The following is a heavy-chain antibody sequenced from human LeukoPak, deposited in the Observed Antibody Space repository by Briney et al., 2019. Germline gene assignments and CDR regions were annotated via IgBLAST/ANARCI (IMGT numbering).Heavy chain of an antibody. Sequence: GASVKVSCKASGGTFSSYAISWVRQAPGQGLEWMGGIIPIFGTANYAQKFQGRVTITTDESTSTAYMELSSLRSEDTAVYYCARGNPIVVVISLYYYYGMDVWGQGTTVTVSS. CDR1: GGTFSSYA. V-gene: IGHV1-69*05. CDR3: ARGNPIVVVISLYYYYGMDV. D-gene: IGHD3-22*01. CDR2: IIPIFGTA. J-gene: IGHJ6*02.